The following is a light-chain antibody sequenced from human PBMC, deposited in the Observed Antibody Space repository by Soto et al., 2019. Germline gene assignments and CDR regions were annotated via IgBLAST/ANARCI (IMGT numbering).Light chain of an antibody. CDR2: DSN. Sequence: QAVVTQPPSVSAAPGQKVAISCSGSNSNIGNNYVSWYQQLPKTAPKLLIYDSNKRASGIPDRFSGSKSGTSATLGITGLQTGDEADYYCGTWDSSLSAVVFGGGTKLTVL. V-gene: IGLV1-51*01. CDR1: NSNIGNNY. CDR3: GTWDSSLSAVV. J-gene: IGLJ2*01.